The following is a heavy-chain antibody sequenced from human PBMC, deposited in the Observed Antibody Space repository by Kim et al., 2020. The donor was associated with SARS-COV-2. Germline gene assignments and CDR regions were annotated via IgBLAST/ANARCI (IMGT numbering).Heavy chain of an antibody. CDR2: ISYDGSNK. J-gene: IGHJ4*02. CDR3: AKDRDYYGSGSSDYFDY. Sequence: GGSLRLSCAASGFTFSSYGMHWVRQAPGKGLEWVAVISYDGSNKYYADSVQGRFTISRDTSKNTLYLQMNSLRAEDTAVYYCAKDRDYYGSGSSDYFDYCGQGTLVAVS. D-gene: IGHD3-10*01. CDR1: GFTFSSYG. V-gene: IGHV3-30*18.